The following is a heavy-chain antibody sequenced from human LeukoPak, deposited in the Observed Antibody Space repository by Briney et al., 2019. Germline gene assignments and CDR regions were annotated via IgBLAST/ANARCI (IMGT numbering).Heavy chain of an antibody. Sequence: GGSLRLSCAASGFTFSSYAMHWVRQAPGKGLEWVAVISYDGSNKYYADSVKGRFTISRDNSKNTLYLQMNSLRAEDTAVYYCARAALGNYYYFDYWGQGTLVTVSS. CDR1: GFTFSSYA. CDR2: ISYDGSNK. CDR3: ARAALGNYYYFDY. D-gene: IGHD1-7*01. V-gene: IGHV3-30-3*01. J-gene: IGHJ4*02.